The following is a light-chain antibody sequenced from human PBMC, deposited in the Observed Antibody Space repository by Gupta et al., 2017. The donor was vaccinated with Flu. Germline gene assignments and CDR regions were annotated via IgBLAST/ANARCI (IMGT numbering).Light chain of an antibody. Sequence: QSVLTQPPSVSAAPGQKVTISCSGSSSNIGNSYVSWYQQLPGTAPKRLIFENTKRPSGIPDRFSGSKAGTSATLGITGVQTGDEADDYCATWDGSLSAVVFGGGTKLTVL. V-gene: IGLV1-51*02. CDR3: ATWDGSLSAVV. CDR2: ENT. CDR1: SSNIGNSY. J-gene: IGLJ2*01.